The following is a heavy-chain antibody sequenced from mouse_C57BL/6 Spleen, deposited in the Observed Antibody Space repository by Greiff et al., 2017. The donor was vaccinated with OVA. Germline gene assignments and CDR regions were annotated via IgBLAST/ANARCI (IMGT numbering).Heavy chain of an antibody. D-gene: IGHD4-1*01. CDR1: GFSFNTYA. CDR2: IRSKSNNYAT. J-gene: IGHJ3*01. Sequence: EVMLVESGGGLVQPKGSLKLSCAASGFSFNTYAMNWVRQAPGKGLEWVARIRSKSNNYATYYADSVKDRFTISRDDSESMLYLQMNNLKTEDTAMYYCVRDWDGDAYWGQGTLVTVSA. CDR3: VRDWDGDAY. V-gene: IGHV10-1*01.